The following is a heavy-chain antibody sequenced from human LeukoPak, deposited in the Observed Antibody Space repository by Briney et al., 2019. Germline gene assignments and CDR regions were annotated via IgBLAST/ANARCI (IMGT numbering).Heavy chain of an antibody. V-gene: IGHV4-59*01. D-gene: IGHD2/OR15-2a*01. Sequence: SETLSLTWTGCCGSISSYYGRWSRQPAGEGLGWVGYHYYSWSTNYTPSLKRPVTISVDTSKNQFSLKLSSVTAADTAVYYCARAEFLWSPLFDYWGQGTLVTVSS. CDR3: ARAEFLWSPLFDY. J-gene: IGHJ4*02. CDR1: CGSISSYY. CDR2: HYYSWST.